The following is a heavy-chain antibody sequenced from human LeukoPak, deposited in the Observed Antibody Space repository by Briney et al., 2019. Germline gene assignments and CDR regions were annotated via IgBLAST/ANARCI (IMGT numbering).Heavy chain of an antibody. CDR3: AKDGGVLRFLEWLPHNSYYYGMDV. J-gene: IGHJ6*02. D-gene: IGHD3-3*01. CDR1: GFTFSSYG. Sequence: GGSLRLSCAASGFTFSSYGMHWVRQAPGKGLEWVAVISYDGSNKYYADSVKGRFTISRDNSKNTLYLQMNSLRAEDTAAYYCAKDGGVLRFLEWLPHNSYYYGMDVWGQGTTVTVSS. CDR2: ISYDGSNK. V-gene: IGHV3-30*18.